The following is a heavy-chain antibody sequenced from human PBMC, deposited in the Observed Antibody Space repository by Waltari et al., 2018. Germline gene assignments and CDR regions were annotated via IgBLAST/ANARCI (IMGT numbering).Heavy chain of an antibody. CDR2: IAYDGSNK. CDR3: AKGRLWFGELLSDAFDI. J-gene: IGHJ3*02. D-gene: IGHD3-10*01. Sequence: QVQLVESGGGVVQPGRSLRLSCAASGFTFSSYGMHWVRQAPGKGLEWVAVIAYDGSNKYYAESVKGRFTSSRDNSKNTLYLQMNSLRAEDTAVYYCAKGRLWFGELLSDAFDIWGQGTMVTVSS. V-gene: IGHV3-30*18. CDR1: GFTFSSYG.